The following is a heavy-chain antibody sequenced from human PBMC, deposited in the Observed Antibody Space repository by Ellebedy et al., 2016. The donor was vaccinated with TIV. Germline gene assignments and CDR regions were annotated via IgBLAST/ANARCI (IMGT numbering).Heavy chain of an antibody. Sequence: MPSETLSLTCTVSGGSTSGYYWGWIRQPPGKGLEWIGYMSFSGGTNSNPSLKSRVTISVDTSNNLFSLTLDSVTAADTAVYYCARFVAAHGYDYWGQGTLVTVSS. CDR1: GGSTSGYY. V-gene: IGHV4-59*01. CDR2: MSFSGGT. D-gene: IGHD6-25*01. CDR3: ARFVAAHGYDY. J-gene: IGHJ4*02.